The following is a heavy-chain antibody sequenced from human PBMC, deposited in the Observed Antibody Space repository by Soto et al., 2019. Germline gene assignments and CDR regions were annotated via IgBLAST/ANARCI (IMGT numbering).Heavy chain of an antibody. CDR3: ATRFPGIAVAGPLDY. Sequence: GASVKVSCKVSGYTLTELSMHWVRQAPGKGLEWMGGFDPEDGETIYAQKFKGRVTMTEDTSTDTAYMELSSLRSEDTAVYYCATRFPGIAVAGPLDYWGQGTLVTVSS. CDR2: FDPEDGET. CDR1: GYTLTELS. D-gene: IGHD6-19*01. V-gene: IGHV1-24*01. J-gene: IGHJ4*02.